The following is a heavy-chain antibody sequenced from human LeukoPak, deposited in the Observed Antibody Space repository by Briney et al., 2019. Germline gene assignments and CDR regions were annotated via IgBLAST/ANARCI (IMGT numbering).Heavy chain of an antibody. D-gene: IGHD1-26*01. J-gene: IGHJ4*02. V-gene: IGHV3-7*01. CDR3: ARTDFIVGATTFGDY. CDR1: GFTVSSNY. CDR2: IKQDGSEK. Sequence: PGGSLRLSCAASGFTVSSNYMSWVRQAPGKGLEWVANIKQDGSEKYYVDSVKGRFTISRDNAKNSLYLQMNSLRAEDTAVYYCARTDFIVGATTFGDYWGQGTLVTVSS.